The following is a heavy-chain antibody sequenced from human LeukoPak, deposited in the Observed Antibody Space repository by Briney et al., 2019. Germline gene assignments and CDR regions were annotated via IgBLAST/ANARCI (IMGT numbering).Heavy chain of an antibody. J-gene: IGHJ5*02. D-gene: IGHD5-24*01. CDR1: GGSISSGGYY. CDR2: IYYSGST. Sequence: SQTLSLTCTVSGGSISSGGYYWSWIRQHSGKGLEWIGYIYYSGSTYYNPSLKSRVTISVDTSKNQFSLKLSSVTAADTAVYYCARGAIGATIMAEGFDPWGQGTLVTVSS. CDR3: ARGAIGATIMAEGFDP. V-gene: IGHV4-31*03.